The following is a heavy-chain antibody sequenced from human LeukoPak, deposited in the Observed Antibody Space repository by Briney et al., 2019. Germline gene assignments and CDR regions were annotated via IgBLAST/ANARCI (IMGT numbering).Heavy chain of an antibody. CDR3: AMEYSGSYDDAFDI. Sequence: SVKVSCKASGGTFSSYAISWVRQAPGQGLEWMGRIIPILGIANYAQKFQGRVTITADKSTSTAYMELSSLRSEDTAVYYCAMEYSGSYDDAFDIWGQGTMVTVSS. CDR2: IIPILGIA. V-gene: IGHV1-69*04. J-gene: IGHJ3*02. D-gene: IGHD1-26*01. CDR1: GGTFSSYA.